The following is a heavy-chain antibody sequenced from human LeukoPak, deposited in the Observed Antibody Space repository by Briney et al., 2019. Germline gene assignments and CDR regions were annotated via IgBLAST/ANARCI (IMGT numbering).Heavy chain of an antibody. D-gene: IGHD2-8*02. Sequence: PGGSLRLSCEVSGFTFSTYSMNWVRQAPGKGLEWVSSISSSSSYIYYADSVKGRFTISRDNAKNTMNLQMNSLRAEDTAVYYCAKGGGVIGRSYYFDYWGQGTLVTVSS. J-gene: IGHJ4*02. CDR1: GFTFSTYS. CDR3: AKGGGVIGRSYYFDY. V-gene: IGHV3-21*01. CDR2: ISSSSSYI.